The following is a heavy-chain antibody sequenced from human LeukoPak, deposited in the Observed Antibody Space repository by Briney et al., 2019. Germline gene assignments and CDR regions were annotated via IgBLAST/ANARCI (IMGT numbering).Heavy chain of an antibody. J-gene: IGHJ4*02. D-gene: IGHD2-15*01. CDR2: ISSSGSTI. Sequence: GGSLRLSCAASGFTFSSYEMNWVRQALGKGLEWVSYISSSGSTIYYADSVKGRFTISRDNAKNSLYLQMNSLRAEDTAVYYCARCSGGSCHHSDDYWGQGTLVTVSS. V-gene: IGHV3-48*03. CDR3: ARCSGGSCHHSDDY. CDR1: GFTFSSYE.